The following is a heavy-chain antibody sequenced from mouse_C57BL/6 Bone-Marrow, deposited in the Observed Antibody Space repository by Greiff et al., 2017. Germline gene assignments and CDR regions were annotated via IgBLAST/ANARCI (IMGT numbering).Heavy chain of an antibody. J-gene: IGHJ2*01. CDR3: ARYRSNEDYFDY. V-gene: IGHV3-8*01. CDR2: ISYSGST. Sequence: EVQVVESGPGLAKPSQTLSLTCSVSGYSITSYYLNWIRKFPGNKLEYIGDISYSGSTYYNPSLKSRLSITRDTSKNQYYLHFNSVTTEHTAAYSCARYRSNEDYFDYWGQGTTLTVSS. CDR1: GYSITSYY.